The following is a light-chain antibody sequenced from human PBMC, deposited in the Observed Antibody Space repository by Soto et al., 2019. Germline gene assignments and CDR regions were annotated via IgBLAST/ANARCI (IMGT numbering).Light chain of an antibody. J-gene: IGKJ1*01. CDR1: QTISTY. Sequence: IQMTQSPSSLSASVGDRVTIARQASQTISTYLNWYQQKPGKAPKLLIYAASFLQSGVPSRFSGSGSGTDFTLTISSLQPEDFATYYCQQSYRTPRTFGQGTKVDIK. V-gene: IGKV1-39*01. CDR3: QQSYRTPRT. CDR2: AAS.